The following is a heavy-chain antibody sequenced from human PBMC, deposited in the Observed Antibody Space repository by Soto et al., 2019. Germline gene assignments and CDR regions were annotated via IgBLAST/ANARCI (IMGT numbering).Heavy chain of an antibody. Sequence: LILSCAASGFTFNRYSMNWVRQAPGKGLEWVSPVTSSSSSMLYADSVKGRFTISRDDAKDSLFLQMNSLRADDTPVYYCAREAGFASSGNVLDCWGQGTLVTVAS. J-gene: IGHJ4*02. D-gene: IGHD3-22*01. CDR1: GFTFNRYS. CDR3: AREAGFASSGNVLDC. CDR2: VTSSSSSM. V-gene: IGHV3-21*01.